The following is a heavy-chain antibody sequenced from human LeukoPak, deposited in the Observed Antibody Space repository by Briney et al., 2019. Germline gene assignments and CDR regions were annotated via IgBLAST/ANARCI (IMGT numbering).Heavy chain of an antibody. CDR1: GYTFTSYY. D-gene: IGHD3-10*01. V-gene: IGHV1-46*01. CDR2: INPSGGST. CDR3: ARDPFYGSGSSQPHAFDI. Sequence: GASVKVSCKASGYTFTSYYMHWVRQAPGQGLEWMGIINPSGGSTSYAQKYQGRVTMTRDTSTSTVYMELSSLRSEDTAVYYCARDPFYGSGSSQPHAFDIWGHGTMVTVSS. J-gene: IGHJ3*02.